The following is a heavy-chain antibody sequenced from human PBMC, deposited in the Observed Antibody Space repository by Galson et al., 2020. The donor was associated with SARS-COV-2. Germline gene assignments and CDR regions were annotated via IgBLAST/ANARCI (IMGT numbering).Heavy chain of an antibody. J-gene: IGHJ6*02. CDR3: AREASWAMFAMDV. CDR2: ISSGSDYI. D-gene: IGHD3-10*02. CDR1: GFTFSSYT. Sequence: GGSLRLSCAVSGFTFSSYTMTWVRQAPGKGLEWVSSISSGSDYIYNADSVKGRFTISRDNAKNSLYRQMNSMRAEDTAVYYCAREASWAMFAMDVWGQGTTVTVSS. V-gene: IGHV3-21*01.